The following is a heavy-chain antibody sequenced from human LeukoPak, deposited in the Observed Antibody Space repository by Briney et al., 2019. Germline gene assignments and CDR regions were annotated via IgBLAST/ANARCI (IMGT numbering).Heavy chain of an antibody. CDR3: ARGLDSVTWGPFDI. D-gene: IGHD2-2*03. V-gene: IGHV3-43*02. Sequence: PGGSLRLSCAASGFTFNAYAIHWVRQAPGKGLEWVSLVKGDGVTTDYANSVKGRFTVSRDNSKNSLYLQMSNLRTEDTALYYCARGLDSVTWGPFDIWGQGTVVTVSS. CDR2: VKGDGVTT. J-gene: IGHJ3*02. CDR1: GFTFNAYA.